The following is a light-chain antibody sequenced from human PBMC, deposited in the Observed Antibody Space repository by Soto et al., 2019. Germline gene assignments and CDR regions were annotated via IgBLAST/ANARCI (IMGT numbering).Light chain of an antibody. CDR1: QSGSSN. CDR3: QQYASSPLLT. Sequence: EIVMTQSPATLSVSPGERATLSCRASQSGSSNLAWYQQKPGQAPRLLICGTSTRATGIPDRFSGSGSGTDFTLSISRLEPEDFAVYYCQQYASSPLLTFGGGTKVDIK. V-gene: IGKV3D-15*01. CDR2: GTS. J-gene: IGKJ4*01.